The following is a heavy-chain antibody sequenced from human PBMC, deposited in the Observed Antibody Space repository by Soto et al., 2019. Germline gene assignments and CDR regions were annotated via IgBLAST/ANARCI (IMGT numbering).Heavy chain of an antibody. D-gene: IGHD3-3*01. V-gene: IGHV4-39*01. CDR3: ARHGKIFGGPHWFDP. CDR2: IYYSGST. J-gene: IGHJ5*02. CDR1: GGSISSSSYY. Sequence: SETLSLTCTVSGGSISSSSYYWGWIRQPPGKGLEWIGSIYYSGSTYYNPSLKSRVTISVDTSKNQFSLKLSSVTAADTAVYYCARHGKIFGGPHWFDPWGQGTLVPVSS.